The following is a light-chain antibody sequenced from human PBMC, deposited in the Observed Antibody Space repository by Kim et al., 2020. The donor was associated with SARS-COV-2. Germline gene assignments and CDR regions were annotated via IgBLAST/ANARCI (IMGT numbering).Light chain of an antibody. V-gene: IGLV3-1*01. CDR3: QAWDSSRGV. CDR1: KLGDKY. CDR2: QDS. J-gene: IGLJ3*02. Sequence: SYELTQPPSVSVSPGQTASITCSGDKLGDKYACWYQQKPGQSPVLVIYQDSKRPSGIPERFSGSNSGNTATLTISGTQAMDEADYYCQAWDSSRGVFGGGTQLTFL.